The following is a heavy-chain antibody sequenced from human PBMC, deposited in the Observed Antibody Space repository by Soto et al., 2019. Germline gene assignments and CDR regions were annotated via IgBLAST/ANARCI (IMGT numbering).Heavy chain of an antibody. Sequence: GGSLRLSCAASGFTFSNYAMHRVRQAPGKGLEWVSGISWNSGSIGHADSVKGRFTISRDNAKNSLYLQMNSLRAEDTALYYCAKDIVTQYYYYGMDVWGQGTTVTVSS. D-gene: IGHD4-4*01. V-gene: IGHV3-9*01. CDR2: ISWNSGSI. CDR1: GFTFSNYA. J-gene: IGHJ6*02. CDR3: AKDIVTQYYYYGMDV.